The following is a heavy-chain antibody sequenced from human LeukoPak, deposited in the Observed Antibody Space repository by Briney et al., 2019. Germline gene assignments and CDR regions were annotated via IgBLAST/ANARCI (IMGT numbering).Heavy chain of an antibody. CDR1: GFTFSSYS. V-gene: IGHV3-21*01. CDR3: ARVGSGWYEGQTPEDV. CDR2: ISSSSSYI. D-gene: IGHD6-19*01. Sequence: GGSLRLSCAASGFTFSSYSMNWVRQAPGKGLEWVSSISSSSSYIYYADSVKGRFTISRDNAKNSLYLQMNSLRAEDTAVYYCARVGSGWYEGQTPEDVWGKGTTVTVSS. J-gene: IGHJ6*04.